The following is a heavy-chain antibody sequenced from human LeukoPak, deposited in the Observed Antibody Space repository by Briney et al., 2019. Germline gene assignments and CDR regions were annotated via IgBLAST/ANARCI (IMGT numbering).Heavy chain of an antibody. CDR3: AKDENPYCGGDCYSHFDY. D-gene: IGHD2-21*02. J-gene: IGHJ4*02. CDR2: ISGSGGST. CDR1: GFTFSSYA. Sequence: GGSLRLSCAASGFTFSSYAMSWVRQAPGKGLEWVSAISGSGGSTYYADSVKGRFTISRDNSKNTLYLQMNSLRAEDTAVYYCAKDENPYCGGDCYSHFDYWGQGTLVTVSS. V-gene: IGHV3-23*01.